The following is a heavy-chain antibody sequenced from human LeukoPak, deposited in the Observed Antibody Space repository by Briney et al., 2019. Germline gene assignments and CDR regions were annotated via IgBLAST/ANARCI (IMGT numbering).Heavy chain of an antibody. Sequence: SETLSLTCTVSGGSISSGGYYWSWIRQPPGKGLEWIGYIYHSGSTYYNPSLKSRVTISVDRSKNQFSLKLSSVTAADTAVYYCARVRGDYYLDVWGKGTTVSVSS. J-gene: IGHJ6*03. V-gene: IGHV4-30-2*01. CDR3: ARVRGDYYLDV. CDR1: GGSISSGGYY. D-gene: IGHD3-10*01. CDR2: IYHSGST.